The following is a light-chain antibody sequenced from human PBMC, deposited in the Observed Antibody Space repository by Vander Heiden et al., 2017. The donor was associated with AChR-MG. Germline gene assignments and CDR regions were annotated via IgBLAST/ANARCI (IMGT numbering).Light chain of an antibody. CDR1: QSVSSN. V-gene: IGKV3-15*01. J-gene: IGKJ2*01. CDR3: QQYNTWLYT. Sequence: EMVMTQCPATLSVSPGERATLSCRASQSVSSNLAWYQQKPGQAPRLLIYGASTRATGIPARFSGSGSGTEFTLTISSLQSEDFAVYYCQQYNTWLYTFGQGTKLEIK. CDR2: GAS.